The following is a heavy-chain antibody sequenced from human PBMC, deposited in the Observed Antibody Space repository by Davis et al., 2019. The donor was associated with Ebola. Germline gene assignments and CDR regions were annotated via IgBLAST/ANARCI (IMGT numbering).Heavy chain of an antibody. CDR1: GFTFDDYA. CDR2: ISWNSGSI. V-gene: IGHV3-9*01. CDR3: ARYLNWGYYFDY. D-gene: IGHD7-27*01. Sequence: SLKISCAASGFTFDDYAMHWVRQAPGKGLEWVSGISWNSGSIGYADSVKGRFTISRDNAKNFLYLQMNSLRAEDTALYYCARYLNWGYYFDYWGQGTLVTVSS. J-gene: IGHJ4*02.